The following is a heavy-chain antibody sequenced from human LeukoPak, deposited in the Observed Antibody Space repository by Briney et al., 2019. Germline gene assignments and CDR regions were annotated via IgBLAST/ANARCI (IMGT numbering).Heavy chain of an antibody. Sequence: SETLSLTCTVSGGSINSGDYYWSWIRQPPGKGLEWIGYTYDSGTTYYTPSLKSRVTISLDTSKNQFSLKLSSVTAADTAVYYCARVVRTYWYFDLWGRGTLVTVSS. D-gene: IGHD2-2*01. J-gene: IGHJ2*01. CDR3: ARVVRTYWYFDL. V-gene: IGHV4-30-4*01. CDR1: GGSINSGDYY. CDR2: TYDSGTT.